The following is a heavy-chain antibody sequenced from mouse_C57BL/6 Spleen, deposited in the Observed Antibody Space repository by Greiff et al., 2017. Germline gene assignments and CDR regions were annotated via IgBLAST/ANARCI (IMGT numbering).Heavy chain of an antibody. J-gene: IGHJ2*01. CDR3: ARFECDY. CDR2: IYPGNGDP. CDR1: GYTFTSYN. Sequence: QVQLQQSGAELVRPGASVKMSCKASGYTFTSYNMHWVTQTPRQGLEWIGAIYPGNGDPSYNQKFKGKATLTVDKSSSTAYMQLSSLTSEDSAVYFCARFECDYWGQGTTLTVSS. V-gene: IGHV1-12*01.